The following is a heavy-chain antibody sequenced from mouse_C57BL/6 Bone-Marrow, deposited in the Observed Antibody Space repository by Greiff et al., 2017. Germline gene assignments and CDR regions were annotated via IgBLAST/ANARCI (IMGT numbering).Heavy chain of an antibody. V-gene: IGHV1-78*01. CDR3: AGWGLRRDVYFDY. D-gene: IGHD2-4*01. CDR2: IYPRDGST. J-gene: IGHJ2*01. CDR1: GYTFTDHT. Sequence: QVQLQQSDAELVKPGASVKISCKVSGYTFTDHTIHWMKQRPEQGLEWIGYIYPRDGSTKYNEKFKGKATLTADKSSSTAYMQLNSLTSEDSAVYYCAGWGLRRDVYFDYWGQGTTLTVYS.